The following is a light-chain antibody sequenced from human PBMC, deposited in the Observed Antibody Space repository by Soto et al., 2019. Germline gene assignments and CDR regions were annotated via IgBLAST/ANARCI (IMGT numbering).Light chain of an antibody. Sequence: EIVLTQSPGTLSMSPGERATLSCRASQSIANTYLAWYQQKPGQAPRLLIYGASSRATGIPDRFSGSGSGTDFTLNISRLEHEDFAVYYCQQYDTSPPYTFGQGTKLEI. V-gene: IGKV3-20*01. J-gene: IGKJ2*01. CDR2: GAS. CDR1: QSIANTY. CDR3: QQYDTSPPYT.